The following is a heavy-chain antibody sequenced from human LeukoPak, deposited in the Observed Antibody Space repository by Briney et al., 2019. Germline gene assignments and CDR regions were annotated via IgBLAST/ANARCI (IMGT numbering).Heavy chain of an antibody. J-gene: IGHJ4*02. CDR3: AKDLGDWGSLDY. D-gene: IGHD7-27*01. CDR1: GFTFSRYA. Sequence: GGSLRLSCAASGFTFSRYAMSWVRQAPGKGLEWVSAISGSGGSTYYADSVKGRFTISRDNSKNTLYLQMNSLRAEDTAVYYCAKDLGDWGSLDYWGQGTLVTVSS. V-gene: IGHV3-23*01. CDR2: ISGSGGST.